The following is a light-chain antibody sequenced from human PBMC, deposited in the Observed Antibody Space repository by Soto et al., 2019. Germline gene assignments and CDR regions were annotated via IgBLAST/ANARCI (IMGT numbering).Light chain of an antibody. Sequence: EIGXTQSPGTRSLSPGERATLSCRASQSVSSSYLAWYQQKPGQAPRLLIYGASSRATGIPDRFSGSGSGTDFTLTISRLGPEDFAVYYCQQYGRSPLTFGGGTKVDIK. CDR2: GAS. J-gene: IGKJ4*01. CDR3: QQYGRSPLT. V-gene: IGKV3-20*01. CDR1: QSVSSSY.